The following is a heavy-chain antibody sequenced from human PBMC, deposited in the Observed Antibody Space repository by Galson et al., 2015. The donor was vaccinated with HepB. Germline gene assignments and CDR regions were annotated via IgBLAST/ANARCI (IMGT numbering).Heavy chain of an antibody. D-gene: IGHD3-22*01. CDR2: IYYSGST. Sequence: TLSLTCTVSGGSISSGGYYWSWIRQHPGKGLEWIGYIYYSGSTYYNPSLKSRVTISVDTSKNQFSLKLSSVTAADTAVYYCARDAAYYYDSSGYLDHWGQGTLVTVSS. V-gene: IGHV4-31*03. CDR1: GGSISSGGYY. J-gene: IGHJ4*02. CDR3: ARDAAYYYDSSGYLDH.